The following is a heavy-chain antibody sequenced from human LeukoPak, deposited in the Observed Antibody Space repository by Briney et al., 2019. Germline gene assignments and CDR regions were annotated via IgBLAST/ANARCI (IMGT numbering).Heavy chain of an antibody. D-gene: IGHD3-10*01. CDR2: VSHSGSI. Sequence: SETLSLTCTVSGGSISSSSYSWGWIRQPPGKGLEWIGSVSHSGSINYDPSLKNRVTISVDTSKNQLSLKLSSVTAADTAVYYCARVITMVRGVIGTRLTRPFDYWGQGTLVTVSS. J-gene: IGHJ4*02. CDR3: ARVITMVRGVIGTRLTRPFDY. CDR1: GGSISSSSYS. V-gene: IGHV4-39*01.